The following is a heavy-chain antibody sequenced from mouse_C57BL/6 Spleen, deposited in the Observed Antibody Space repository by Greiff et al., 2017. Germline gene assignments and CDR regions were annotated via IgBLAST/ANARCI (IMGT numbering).Heavy chain of an antibody. CDR1: GYTFTSYW. CDR2: IDPSDSYT. CDR3: ARSPDGYYEYFDV. J-gene: IGHJ1*03. D-gene: IGHD2-3*01. V-gene: IGHV1-69*01. Sequence: VQLQQPGAELVMPGASVKLSCKASGYTFTSYWLHWVKQRPGQGLEWIGEIDPSDSYTNYNQKFKGKSTLTVDKSSSTAYMQLSSLTSEDSAVYYCARSPDGYYEYFDVWGTGTTVTVSS.